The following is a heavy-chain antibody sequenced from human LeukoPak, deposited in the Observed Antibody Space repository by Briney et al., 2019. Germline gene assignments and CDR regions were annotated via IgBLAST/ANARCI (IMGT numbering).Heavy chain of an antibody. V-gene: IGHV4-30-2*01. CDR3: ARGRGARLQFPYFDY. J-gene: IGHJ4*02. Sequence: SETLSLTCTVSGGSVSSGSYSWSWIRQPPGKGLEWIGYIYHSGSTYYNPSLKSRVTISVDRSKNQFSLKLSSVTAADTAVYYCARGRGARLQFPYFDYWGQGTLVTVSS. CDR1: GGSVSSGSYS. D-gene: IGHD5-24*01. CDR2: IYHSGST.